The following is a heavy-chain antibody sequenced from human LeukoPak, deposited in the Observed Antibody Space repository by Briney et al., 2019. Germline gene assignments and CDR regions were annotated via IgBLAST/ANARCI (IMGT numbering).Heavy chain of an antibody. D-gene: IGHD5-18*01. CDR1: GGSISSSSYY. CDR3: ARHSGYSYGYAYYYYYMDV. CDR2: IYYSGST. V-gene: IGHV4-39*01. J-gene: IGHJ6*03. Sequence: KTSETLSLTCTVSGGSISSSSYYWGRIRQPPGKGLEWIGSIYYSGSTYYNPSLKSRATISVDPSKNQFSLKLSSVTAADTAVYYCARHSGYSYGYAYYYYYMDVWGKGTTVTVSS.